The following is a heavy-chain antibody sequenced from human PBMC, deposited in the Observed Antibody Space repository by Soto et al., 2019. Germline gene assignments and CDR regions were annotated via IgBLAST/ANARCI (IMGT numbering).Heavy chain of an antibody. V-gene: IGHV1-69*10. Sequence: ASVKVSCKASGYTFTSYDINWVRQATGQGLEWMGWMNPNSGIANYAQKFQGRVTITADKSTSTAYMELSSLRSEDTAVYYCARDRRIEAAGNAPYYYYGMEVWGQGTTVTVSS. CDR3: ARDRRIEAAGNAPYYYYGMEV. J-gene: IGHJ6*02. CDR1: GYTFTSYD. D-gene: IGHD6-13*01. CDR2: MNPNSGIA.